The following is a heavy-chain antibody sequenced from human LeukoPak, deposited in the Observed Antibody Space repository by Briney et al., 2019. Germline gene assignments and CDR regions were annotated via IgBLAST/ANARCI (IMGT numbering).Heavy chain of an antibody. J-gene: IGHJ4*02. D-gene: IGHD3-22*01. CDR3: ARRGYYDSSGYLFDY. CDR1: GFTFSSYS. CDR2: ISRSSSYI. Sequence: GGSLRLSCAASGFTFSSYSMNWVRQAPGKGLEWVSSISRSSSYIYYADSVKGRFTISRDNAKNSLHLQMNSLRAEDTAVYYCARRGYYDSSGYLFDYWGQGTLVTVSS. V-gene: IGHV3-21*01.